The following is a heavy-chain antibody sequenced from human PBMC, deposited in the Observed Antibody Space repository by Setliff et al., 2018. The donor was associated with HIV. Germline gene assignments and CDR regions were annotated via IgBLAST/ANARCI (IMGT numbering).Heavy chain of an antibody. D-gene: IGHD3-3*01. CDR2: IDWDDDT. J-gene: IGHJ4*02. CDR1: GFSLSTSGMC. V-gene: IGHV2-70*11. CDR3: ARRVLTSSDYFDY. Sequence: SGPTLVNPTQTLTLTCTFSGFSLSTSGMCVSWIRQPPGKALEWLARIDWDDDTHYNASLKTRLTVSKDTSKNQVVLSLANMDPVDTATYYCARRVLTSSDYFDYWGQGTLVTRLL.